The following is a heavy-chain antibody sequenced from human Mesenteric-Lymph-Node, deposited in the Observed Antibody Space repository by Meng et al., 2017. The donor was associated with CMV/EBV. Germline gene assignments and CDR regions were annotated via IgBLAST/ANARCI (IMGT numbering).Heavy chain of an antibody. D-gene: IGHD5-12*01. J-gene: IGHJ4*02. CDR1: GFTFSSYW. V-gene: IGHV3-74*01. Sequence: GESLKISCAASGFTFSSYWMHWVRQAPGKGLVWVSRINSDGSSTSYADSVKGRFTISRDNAKNSLYLQMNSLRAEDTAVYYCARASRGYSGYDYEKFDYWGQGTLVTVSS. CDR2: INSDGSST. CDR3: ARASRGYSGYDYEKFDY.